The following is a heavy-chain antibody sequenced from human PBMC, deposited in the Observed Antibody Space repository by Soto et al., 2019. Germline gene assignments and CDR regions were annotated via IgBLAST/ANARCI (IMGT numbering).Heavy chain of an antibody. J-gene: IGHJ4*02. CDR1: EFTFSTYA. CDR2: ISDSGDIT. CDR3: SGAESPDTAYFSLY. V-gene: IGHV3-23*01. D-gene: IGHD1-26*01. Sequence: PGGSLRLSCAASEFTFSTYAMTWVRQAPGRGLQWVATISDSGDITYYADSVKGRFAISRDNSRNTLYLQMNNLRAEDTALYYCSGAESPDTAYFSLYWGQGTPVTVSS.